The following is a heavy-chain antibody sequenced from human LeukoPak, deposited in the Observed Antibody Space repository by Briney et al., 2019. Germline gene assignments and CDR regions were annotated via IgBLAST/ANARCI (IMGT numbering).Heavy chain of an antibody. CDR2: ISGRGGNT. CDR3: AKDPTYYYGSGSYPDY. Sequence: GGSLRLSCAASGFTFTNYAMNWVRQAPGKGLEWVSGISGRGGNTYYADSVKGRFTISRDNSKNTLYLQMNSLRAEDTAVYYCAKDPTYYYGSGSYPDYWGQGTLVTVSS. D-gene: IGHD3-10*01. CDR1: GFTFTNYA. J-gene: IGHJ4*02. V-gene: IGHV3-23*01.